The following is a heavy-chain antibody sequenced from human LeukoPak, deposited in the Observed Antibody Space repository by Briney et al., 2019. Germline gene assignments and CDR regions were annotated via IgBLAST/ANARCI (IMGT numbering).Heavy chain of an antibody. J-gene: IGHJ3*02. Sequence: SETLSLTCAVSGGSISSSNWWSWVRQPPGKGLEWIGEIYHSGSTNYNPSLKSRVTISVDKSRNQFSLKLSSVTAADTAVYYCARAGNNHDAFDIWGQGTMVTVPS. V-gene: IGHV4-4*02. CDR2: IYHSGST. D-gene: IGHD1-1*01. CDR3: ARAGNNHDAFDI. CDR1: GGSISSSNW.